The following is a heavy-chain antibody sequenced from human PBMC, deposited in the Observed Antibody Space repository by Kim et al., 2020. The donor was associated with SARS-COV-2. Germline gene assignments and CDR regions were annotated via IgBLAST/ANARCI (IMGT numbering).Heavy chain of an antibody. V-gene: IGHV1-69*01. CDR3: ARQGYSIAGAAGGAYDI. J-gene: IGHJ3*02. D-gene: IGHD2-21*01. Sequence: KFQDRVTITADESTSTAYMELTSLRSEDTALYYCARQGYSIAGAAGGAYDIWGQGTMVTVSS.